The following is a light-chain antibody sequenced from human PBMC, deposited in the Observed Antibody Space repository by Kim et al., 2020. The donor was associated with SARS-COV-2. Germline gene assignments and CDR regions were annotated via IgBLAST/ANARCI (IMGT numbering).Light chain of an antibody. V-gene: IGLV1-47*01. J-gene: IGLJ3*02. CDR1: SSNIGSNY. Sequence: ELTQPPSASGTPGQRVTISCSGSSSNIGSNYVYWYQQLPGTAPKLLIYRNNQRPSGVPDRFSGSKSGTSASLAISGLRSEDETDYYCAAWDDSLSGPVFGGGTQLTVL. CDR3: AAWDDSLSGPV. CDR2: RNN.